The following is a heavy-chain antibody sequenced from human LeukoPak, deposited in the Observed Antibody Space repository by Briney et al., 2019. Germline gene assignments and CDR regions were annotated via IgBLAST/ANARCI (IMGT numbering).Heavy chain of an antibody. CDR1: GFTFSSYW. V-gene: IGHV3-74*01. D-gene: IGHD6-19*01. CDR3: VRDSPSGFFDL. Sequence: GGSLRLSCAASGFTFSSYWMHWVRQAPGKGLVWVSPINPDGTVTTYADSVKGRFTISRDNAKNTLYLQMNSLRVEDAAVYYCVRDSPSGFFDLWGRGTLVTVSS. CDR2: INPDGTVT. J-gene: IGHJ2*01.